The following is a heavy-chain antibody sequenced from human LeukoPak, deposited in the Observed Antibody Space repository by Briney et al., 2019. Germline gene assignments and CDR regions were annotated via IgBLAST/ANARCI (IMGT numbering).Heavy chain of an antibody. CDR1: GFTFSRYW. CDR2: QDGSET. CDR3: ARMDYYTSGTYTYPNFDY. Sequence: GGSLRLSCAASGFTFSRYWMKQDGSETYYVDSVKGRFTISRDNAKNSLHLQMNNLRAEDAAVFYCARMDYYTSGTYTYPNFDYWGQGTLVTVSS. V-gene: IGHV3-7*03. J-gene: IGHJ4*02. D-gene: IGHD3-10*01.